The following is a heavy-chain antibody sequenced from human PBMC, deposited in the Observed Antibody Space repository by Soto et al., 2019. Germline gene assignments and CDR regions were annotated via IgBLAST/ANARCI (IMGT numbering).Heavy chain of an antibody. D-gene: IGHD2-15*01. CDR1: GGSISSYY. J-gene: IGHJ4*02. CDR3: ARLRYCSGGSCYQFDY. Sequence: PSETLSLTCTVSGGSISSYYWSWIRQPPGKGLEWIGYIYYSGSTNYNPSLKSRVTISVDTSKNQFSLKLSSVTAADTAVYYCARLRYCSGGSCYQFDYWGQGTLVTVSS. V-gene: IGHV4-59*01. CDR2: IYYSGST.